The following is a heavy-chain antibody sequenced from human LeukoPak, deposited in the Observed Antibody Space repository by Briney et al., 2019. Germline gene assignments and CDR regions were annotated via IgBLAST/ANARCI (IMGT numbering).Heavy chain of an antibody. CDR3: ARAEIYYYGSGSPDY. Sequence: GGSLRLSCAASGLTFSRSWMHWVRQAPGKGLVWVSRINSDGSSTNYADSVKGRFTISRDNAKNTLYLQMNSLRAEDTAVYYCARAEIYYYGSGSPDYWGQGTLVTVFS. CDR1: GLTFSRSW. CDR2: INSDGSST. V-gene: IGHV3-74*01. J-gene: IGHJ4*02. D-gene: IGHD3-10*01.